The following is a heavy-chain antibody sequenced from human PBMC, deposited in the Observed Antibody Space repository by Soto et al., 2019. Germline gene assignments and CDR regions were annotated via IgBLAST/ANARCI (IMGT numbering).Heavy chain of an antibody. CDR2: IIPIFGTA. CDR3: ARDRSNPLYYYYYGMDV. Sequence: QVQLVQSGAEVKKPGSSVKVSCKASGGTFSSYAISWVRQAPGQGLEWMGGIIPIFGTANYAQKFQGRVRITADESTSTAYMELSSLRSEDTAVYYCARDRSNPLYYYYYGMDVWGQGTTVTVSS. CDR1: GGTFSSYA. J-gene: IGHJ6*02. D-gene: IGHD4-4*01. V-gene: IGHV1-69*12.